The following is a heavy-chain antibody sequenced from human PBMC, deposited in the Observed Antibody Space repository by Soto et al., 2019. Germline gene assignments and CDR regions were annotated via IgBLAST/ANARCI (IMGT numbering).Heavy chain of an antibody. CDR3: AREEVSHTRFTYYYVLDV. CDR2: INAGNGNT. CDR1: GYTFTSYA. J-gene: IGHJ6*02. V-gene: IGHV1-3*01. Sequence: ASVKVSCKASGYTFTSYAMHWVRQAPGQRLEWMGWINAGNGNTKYSQKFQGRVTITGDTSASTAYMELSSLRSEDTAVYYCAREEVSHTRFTYYYVLDVWGQGTTVTVYS.